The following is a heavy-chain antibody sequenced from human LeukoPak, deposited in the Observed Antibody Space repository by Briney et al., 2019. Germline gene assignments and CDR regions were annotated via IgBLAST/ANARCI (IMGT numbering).Heavy chain of an antibody. CDR3: AREGGREQLADYYYYYMDV. CDR2: IIPIFGTA. D-gene: IGHD6-6*01. CDR1: GYTFTSYD. Sequence: EASVKVSCKASGYTFTSYDINWVRQASGQGLEWMGGIIPIFGTANYAQKFQGRVTITADKSTSTAYMELSSLRSEDTAVYYCAREGGREQLADYYYYYMDVWGKGTTVTVSS. J-gene: IGHJ6*03. V-gene: IGHV1-69*06.